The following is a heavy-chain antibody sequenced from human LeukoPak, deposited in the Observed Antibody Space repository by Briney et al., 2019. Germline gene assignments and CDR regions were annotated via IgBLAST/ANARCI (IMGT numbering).Heavy chain of an antibody. V-gene: IGHV3-23*01. CDR3: AKDGGSGNFDY. D-gene: IGHD1-26*01. CDR1: GFTFNNYG. Sequence: GGSLRLSCAASGFTFNNYGMSWVRQAPGKGLEWVSAIGDNGGDTKYAVSVKGRFTISRDNSKNTLYLQMNSLRAEDTAVYYCAKDGGSGNFDYWGQGTLVTVSS. CDR2: IGDNGGDT. J-gene: IGHJ4*02.